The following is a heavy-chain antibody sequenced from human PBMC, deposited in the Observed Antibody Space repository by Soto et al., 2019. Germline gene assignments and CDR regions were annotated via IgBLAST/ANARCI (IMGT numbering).Heavy chain of an antibody. V-gene: IGHV2-5*01. CDR1: GFSLSTSGAG. CDR2: ISWKDEK. Sequence: QITLKESGPTLVKPTQTLTVTCTFSGFSLSTSGAGVGWIRQSPGKAPEWLALISWKDEKRYNPGLKSRLTITKDTSKNQVVLTMTDLDPVDTATYFCADRKGGNCYRWYFDSWGQGTLVTVSS. D-gene: IGHD5-18*01. J-gene: IGHJ4*02. CDR3: ADRKGGNCYRWYFDS.